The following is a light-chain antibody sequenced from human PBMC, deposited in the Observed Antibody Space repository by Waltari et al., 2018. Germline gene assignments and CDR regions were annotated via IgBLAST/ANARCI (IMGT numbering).Light chain of an antibody. Sequence: QSVLTQAPSASGTPGQRVIISCSGSSSNIGNNPVNWYQQVPGTDPQLLIFYNNERPLVVPARLSGSKSGTSASLASSGLQSEDEADYYCASWDDGRNGWVFGGGTRLTVL. CDR3: ASWDDGRNGWV. CDR1: SSNIGNNP. V-gene: IGLV1-44*01. CDR2: YNN. J-gene: IGLJ3*02.